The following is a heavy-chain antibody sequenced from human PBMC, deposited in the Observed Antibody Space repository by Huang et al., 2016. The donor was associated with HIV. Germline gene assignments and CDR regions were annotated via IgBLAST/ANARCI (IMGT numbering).Heavy chain of an antibody. J-gene: IGHJ4*02. CDR2: INHSFKT. CDR1: GGSFSGYY. D-gene: IGHD3-22*01. Sequence: QVQLEQWGAGLLKASETLSLTCAVYGGSFSGYYGNWLRQAPGKGLEWGGEINHSFKTHFSPSLKSRVTMSVDTSKSQFSLYLTSLGAADTGTYFCARRYNSRRDYWGRGTLVTVHS. V-gene: IGHV4-34*02. CDR3: ARRYNSRRDY.